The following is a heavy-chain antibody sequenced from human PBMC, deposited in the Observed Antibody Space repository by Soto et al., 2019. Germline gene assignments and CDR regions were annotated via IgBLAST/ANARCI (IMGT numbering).Heavy chain of an antibody. V-gene: IGHV4-59*01. Sequence: SETLSLTCTVSGDSISSYYWSWIRQTPGKGLEWIGYIYFSGSTNYNPSLRSRVTISVDTSKHQFSLQLSSVTAADTAVYYCARDRERFDPWGQGTLVTVSS. CDR2: IYFSGST. J-gene: IGHJ5*02. D-gene: IGHD1-1*01. CDR1: GDSISSYY. CDR3: ARDRERFDP.